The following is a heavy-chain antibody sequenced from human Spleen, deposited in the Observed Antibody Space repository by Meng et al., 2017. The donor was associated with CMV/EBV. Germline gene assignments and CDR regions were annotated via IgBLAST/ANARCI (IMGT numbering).Heavy chain of an antibody. D-gene: IGHD6-19*01. V-gene: IGHV1-2*02. CDR3: AREVGIQVAGTATPEYYYGLDV. J-gene: IGHJ6*02. CDR1: GCTFTGYY. CDR2: INPNSGTT. Sequence: ASVKVSCKASGCTFTGYYIHWVRQAPGQGLEWMGFINPNSGTTNYAQKFQGRVTMTRDTSIGTAYMELSSLKSNDTAVYYCAREVGIQVAGTATPEYYYGLDVWGLGTTVTVSS.